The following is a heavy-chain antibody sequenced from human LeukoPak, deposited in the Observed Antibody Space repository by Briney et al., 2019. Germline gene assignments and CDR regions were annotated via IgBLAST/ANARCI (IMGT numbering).Heavy chain of an antibody. Sequence: GGSLRLSCAASGFAFSIYHMNWVRQAPGKGLEWVSYISAGNRAIYYADSVKGRFTISRDDAKNSVYLQMNSLRAGDTAIYYCARDSSRGYAADYWGQGTLVTVSS. D-gene: IGHD5-12*01. CDR1: GFAFSIYH. V-gene: IGHV3-48*04. J-gene: IGHJ4*02. CDR3: ARDSSRGYAADY. CDR2: ISAGNRAI.